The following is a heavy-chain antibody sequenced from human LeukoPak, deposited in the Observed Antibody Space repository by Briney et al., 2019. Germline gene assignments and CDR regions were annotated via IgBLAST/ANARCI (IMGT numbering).Heavy chain of an antibody. D-gene: IGHD2-2*01. CDR2: ISWNSGSI. CDR3: ARSALVPAAMRWGDYFDY. CDR1: GFTFDDYA. J-gene: IGHJ4*02. Sequence: PGRSLRLSCAASGFTFDDYAMHWVRQAPGKGLEWVSGISWNSGSIAYADSVKGRFTISRDNAKNSLYLQMNSLRAEDTALYYCARSALVPAAMRWGDYFDYWGQGTLVTVSS. V-gene: IGHV3-9*01.